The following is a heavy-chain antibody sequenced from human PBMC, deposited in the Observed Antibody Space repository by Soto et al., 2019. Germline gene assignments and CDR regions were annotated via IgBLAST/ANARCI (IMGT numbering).Heavy chain of an antibody. CDR3: ARHHGPTTSENWFDP. CDR2: ISTYSGDT. D-gene: IGHD5-12*01. V-gene: IGHV1-18*01. CDR1: GYTFFTYD. Sequence: ASVKGSCKASGYTFFTYDISWVRQAPVQGLEWMGWISTYSGDTKYAQKFQGRVTMTTDTSTTTAYLEPRSLRSDDTAVYYCARHHGPTTSENWFDPWGQGTLVTVSS. J-gene: IGHJ5*02.